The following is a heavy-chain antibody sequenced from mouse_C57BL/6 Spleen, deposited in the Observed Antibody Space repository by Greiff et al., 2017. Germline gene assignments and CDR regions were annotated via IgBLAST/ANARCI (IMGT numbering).Heavy chain of an antibody. CDR1: GYAFSSSW. CDR2: SYPGNGDT. Sequence: VKLVESGPELVKPGASVKISCKASGYAFSSSWMNWVKQRPGKGLEWIGRSYPGNGDTNYNEMFKGKATLTADKSSSTAYMQLSSLTSEDSAVYFVARDGGYSFAYWGQGTLVTVSA. J-gene: IGHJ3*01. V-gene: IGHV1-82*01. D-gene: IGHD2-3*01. CDR3: ARDGGYSFAY.